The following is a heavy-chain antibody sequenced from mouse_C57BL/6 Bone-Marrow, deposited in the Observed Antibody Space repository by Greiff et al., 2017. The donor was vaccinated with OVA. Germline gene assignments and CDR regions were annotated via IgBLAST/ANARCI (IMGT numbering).Heavy chain of an antibody. D-gene: IGHD2-5*01. CDR2: ISSGSSTI. Sequence: EVKLVESGGGLVKPGGSLKLSCAASGFTFSDYGMHWVRQAPEKGLEWVAYISSGSSTIYYADTVKGRFTISRDNAKNTLFLQMTSLRSEDTAMYYCARGSNYDFDYWGQGTTLTVSS. CDR1: GFTFSDYG. J-gene: IGHJ2*01. V-gene: IGHV5-17*01. CDR3: ARGSNYDFDY.